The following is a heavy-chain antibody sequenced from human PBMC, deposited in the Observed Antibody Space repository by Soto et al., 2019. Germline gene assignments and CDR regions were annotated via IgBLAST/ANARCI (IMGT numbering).Heavy chain of an antibody. J-gene: IGHJ4*02. Sequence: PGGSLRLSCAASGFTFSNAWMSWVRQAPGKGLEWVGRIKSKTDGGTTDYAAPVKGRFTISRDDSKNTLYLQMNSLKTEDTAVYYCTTGSAALTGKSFDYWGKGTLVTV. V-gene: IGHV3-15*01. CDR3: TTGSAALTGKSFDY. CDR2: IKSKTDGGTT. CDR1: GFTFSNAW. D-gene: IGHD7-27*01.